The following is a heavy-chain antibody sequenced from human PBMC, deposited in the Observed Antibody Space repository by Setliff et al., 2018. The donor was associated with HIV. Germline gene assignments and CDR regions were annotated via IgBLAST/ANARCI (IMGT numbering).Heavy chain of an antibody. CDR2: VYTSGSP. J-gene: IGHJ4*02. Sequence: PSETLSLTCSVSGGSINSNYWSWIRQPPGKGLEWIGYVYTSGSPRYNPSLKSRVTISVDTSRSQFSLKLSSVTAADTAVYYCARGRDKYGPIDYWGQGTLVTVSS. D-gene: IGHD3-10*01. V-gene: IGHV4-4*08. CDR3: ARGRDKYGPIDY. CDR1: GGSINSNY.